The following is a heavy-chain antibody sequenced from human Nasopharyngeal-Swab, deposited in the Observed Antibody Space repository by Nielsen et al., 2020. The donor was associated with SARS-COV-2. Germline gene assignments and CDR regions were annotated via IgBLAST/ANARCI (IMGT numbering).Heavy chain of an antibody. V-gene: IGHV3-7*01. CDR3: ARDLGITMVRGVTRDNLFDP. CDR2: IKQDGSEK. D-gene: IGHD3-10*01. J-gene: IGHJ5*02. Sequence: WIRRRPGKGLEWVANIKQDGSEKYYVDSVKGRFTISRDNAKNSLYLQMNSLRAEDTAVYYCARDLGITMVRGVTRDNLFDPWGQGTLVTVSS.